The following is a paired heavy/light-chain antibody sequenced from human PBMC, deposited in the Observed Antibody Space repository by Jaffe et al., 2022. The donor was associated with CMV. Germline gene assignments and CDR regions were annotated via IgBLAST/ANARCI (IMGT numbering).Heavy chain of an antibody. CDR3: ARAGWSWGGSYIDS. Sequence: QVELQQWGAGLLKPSETLSLICAVYGGSFSGYYWSWIRQPPGKGLEWIGEINDSGSTNYNSSLKSRVTISTDTSKNQFSLKLSSVTAADTAVYYCARAGWSWGGSYIDSWGQGTQVTVSS. CDR2: INDSGST. J-gene: IGHJ4*02. V-gene: IGHV4-34*02. CDR1: GGSFSGYY. D-gene: IGHD3-10*01.
Light chain of an antibody. Sequence: EIVMTQSPATLSVSPGERGTLSCRASQNVNSNLAWYQQKPGQAPRLLISGASTRATGFPARFSGSGSGTEFTLTISSLQSEDFAVYYCQQYNDWPRTFGQGTKVEIK. J-gene: IGKJ1*01. CDR1: QNVNSN. CDR2: GAS. V-gene: IGKV3-15*01. CDR3: QQYNDWPRT.